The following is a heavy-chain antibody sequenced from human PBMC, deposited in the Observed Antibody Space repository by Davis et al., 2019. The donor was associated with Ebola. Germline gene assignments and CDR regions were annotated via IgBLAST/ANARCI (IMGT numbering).Heavy chain of an antibody. CDR3: ARDVSY. Sequence: MPSETLSLTCAVYGGSFSGNYWSWIRQPPGKGLEWIGYIYYSGSTNYNPSLKSRVTISVDTSKNQFSLKLSSVTAADTAVYYCARDVSYWGQGTLVTVSS. CDR1: GGSFSGNY. CDR2: IYYSGST. V-gene: IGHV4-59*01. J-gene: IGHJ4*02.